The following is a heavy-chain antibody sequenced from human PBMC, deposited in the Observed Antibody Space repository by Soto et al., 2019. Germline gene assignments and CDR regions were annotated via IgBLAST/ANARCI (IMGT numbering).Heavy chain of an antibody. CDR1: GFTVSSKY. Sequence: EVQLVESGGGLVQPGGSLRLSCAASGFTVSSKYMTWVRQAPGKGLEWVSLIQSGGNTYYADSVKGRFTISRDTSENTLHLQMDSLRVKDTAVYYCARDDVLCDGGRCYGIPLDVWCKGTTVTVSS. D-gene: IGHD2-15*01. CDR2: IQSGGNT. V-gene: IGHV3-66*01. J-gene: IGHJ6*04. CDR3: ARDDVLCDGGRCYGIPLDV.